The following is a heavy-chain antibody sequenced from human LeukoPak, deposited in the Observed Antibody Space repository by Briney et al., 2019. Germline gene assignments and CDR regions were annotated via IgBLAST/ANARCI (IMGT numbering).Heavy chain of an antibody. CDR3: ARPGGPYYYYYYMDV. CDR1: GGSFSGYY. V-gene: IGHV4-34*01. J-gene: IGHJ6*03. CDR2: INHSGST. D-gene: IGHD3-16*01. Sequence: KSSETLSLTCTVYGGSFSGYYWSWIRQPPGKGLEWIGEINHSGSTNYNPSLKSRVTISVDTSKNQFSLKLSSVTAADTAVYYCARPGGPYYYYYYMDVWGKGTTVTVSS.